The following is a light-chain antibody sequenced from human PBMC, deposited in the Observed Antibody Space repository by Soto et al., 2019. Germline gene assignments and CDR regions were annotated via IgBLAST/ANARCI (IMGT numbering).Light chain of an antibody. CDR3: QQFSSVPT. CDR2: AAT. CDR1: QAIYNY. J-gene: IGKJ4*01. Sequence: DIQMTQSPSSLSASVGDRVTITCRTSQAIYNYLAWYQQKPGKVPTLLLSAATTLQSGVPSRFSGSGSGTDFTLTISSLQPEDVATYYCQQFSSVPTFGGGTKVEI. V-gene: IGKV1-27*01.